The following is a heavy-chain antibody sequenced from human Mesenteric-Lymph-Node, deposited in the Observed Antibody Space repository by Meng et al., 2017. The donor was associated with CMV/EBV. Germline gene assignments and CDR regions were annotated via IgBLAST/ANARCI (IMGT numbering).Heavy chain of an antibody. CDR3: ARVTGAVFDY. D-gene: IGHD1-26*01. J-gene: IGHJ4*02. Sequence: GESLKISCAASAFTFSSYSMNWVRQAPGKGLEWVSYISSSSSTIYYADSVKGRFTISRDNAKNSLYLQMNSLRAEDTAVYYCARVTGAVFDYWGQGTLVTVSS. V-gene: IGHV3-48*04. CDR1: AFTFSSYS. CDR2: ISSSSSTI.